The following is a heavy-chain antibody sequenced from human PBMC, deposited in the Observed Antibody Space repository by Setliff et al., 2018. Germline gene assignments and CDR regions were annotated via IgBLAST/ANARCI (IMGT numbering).Heavy chain of an antibody. CDR3: ARVGGLLVATMPFDY. D-gene: IGHD5-12*01. V-gene: IGHV4-38-2*01. J-gene: IGHJ4*02. CDR1: GFSITNGYY. CDR2: IFQSGIT. Sequence: PSETLSLTCAVSGFSITNGYYWGLIRQSPGKQLEWIGNIFQSGITFYNPSLNSRVAISLDPSQNQFSLKLRSVTAADTAVYFCARVGGLLVATMPFDYWGPGTLVTVSS.